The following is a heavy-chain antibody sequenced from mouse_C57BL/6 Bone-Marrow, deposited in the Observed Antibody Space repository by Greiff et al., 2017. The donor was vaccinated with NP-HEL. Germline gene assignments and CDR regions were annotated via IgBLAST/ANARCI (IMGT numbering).Heavy chain of an antibody. J-gene: IGHJ4*01. D-gene: IGHD1-1*01. CDR1: GYTFTDYY. Sequence: VQLQQSGPVLVKPGASVKMSCKASGYTFTDYYMNWVKQSHGKSLEWIGVINPYNGGTSYNQKFKGKATLTVDKSSSTAYMELNSLTSEDSAVYYCARRDYGSPLYYAMDYWGQGTSVTVSS. CDR3: ARRDYGSPLYYAMDY. V-gene: IGHV1-19*01. CDR2: INPYNGGT.